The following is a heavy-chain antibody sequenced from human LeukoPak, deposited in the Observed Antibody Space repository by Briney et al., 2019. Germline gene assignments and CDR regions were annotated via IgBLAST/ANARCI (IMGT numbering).Heavy chain of an antibody. CDR3: ARVPVAGSS. V-gene: IGHV1-8*02. CDR2: MNPNSGNT. D-gene: IGHD6-19*01. CDR1: GYAFIGNY. J-gene: IGHJ5*02. Sequence: ASVKVSCKASGYAFIGNYIHWVRQAPGQGLEWMGWMNPNSGNTGYAQKFQGRVTMTRNTSISTAYMELSSLRSEDTAVYYCARVPVAGSSWGQGTLVTVSS.